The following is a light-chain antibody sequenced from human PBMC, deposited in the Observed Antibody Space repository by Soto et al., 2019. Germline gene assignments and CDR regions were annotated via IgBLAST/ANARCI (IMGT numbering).Light chain of an antibody. J-gene: IGLJ2*01. CDR2: DVS. CDR1: SSDVGGYKY. CDR3: SSYSSSSTLVV. Sequence: QSALTQPASVSGSPGQSITISCTGTSSDVGGYKYVSWYQQHPGKAPKVMIYDVSNRPSGVSNRFSGSKSGNTASLTISGLQVEDEADYYCSSYSSSSTLVVFGGGTKVTVL. V-gene: IGLV2-14*03.